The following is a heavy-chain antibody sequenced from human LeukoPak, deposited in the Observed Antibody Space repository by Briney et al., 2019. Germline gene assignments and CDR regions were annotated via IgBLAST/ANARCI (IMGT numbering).Heavy chain of an antibody. V-gene: IGHV1-69*05. Sequence: ASVKVSCKASGGTFSSYVISWVRQAPGQGLEWMGGIIPVFGSAHYEQKFQGRVTITTDESTSTVYMELSSLRSEDTAVYYCAGGYYDSSGYSYYYYYYMDVWGKGTTVTVSS. D-gene: IGHD3-22*01. J-gene: IGHJ6*03. CDR1: GGTFSSYV. CDR2: IIPVFGSA. CDR3: AGGYYDSSGYSYYYYYYMDV.